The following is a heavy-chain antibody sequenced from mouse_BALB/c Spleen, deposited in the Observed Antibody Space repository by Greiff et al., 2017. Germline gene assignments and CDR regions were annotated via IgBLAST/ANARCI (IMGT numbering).Heavy chain of an antibody. J-gene: IGHJ3*01. V-gene: IGHV1-7*01. CDR1: GYTFTSYW. CDR3: AIHYYGSSQFAY. CDR2: INPSTGYT. D-gene: IGHD1-1*01. Sequence: VQLQQSGAELAKPGASVKMSCKASGYTFTSYWMHWVKQRPGQGLEWIGYINPSTGYTEYNQKFKDKATLTADKSSSTAYMQLSSLTSEDSAVYYCAIHYYGSSQFAYWGQGTLVTVSA.